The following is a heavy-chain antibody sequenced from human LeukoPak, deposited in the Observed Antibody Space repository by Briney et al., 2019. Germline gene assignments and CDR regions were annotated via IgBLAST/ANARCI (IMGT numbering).Heavy chain of an antibody. CDR2: INSDGSST. V-gene: IGHV3-74*01. CDR1: GFTFSNYW. J-gene: IGHJ4*02. Sequence: GGSLRLSCAVSGFTFSNYWMHWLRQAPGKGLLWVSRINSDGSSTHYADSVKGRFTISRDNAKNSLYLQMNSLRDEDTAVYYCARDWYFDYWGQGTLVTVSS. CDR3: ARDWYFDY.